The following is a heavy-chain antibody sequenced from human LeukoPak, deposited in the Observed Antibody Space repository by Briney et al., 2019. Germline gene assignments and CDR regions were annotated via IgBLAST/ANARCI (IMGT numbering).Heavy chain of an antibody. CDR3: AREVRGGNFDY. CDR2: ISYDGSNK. J-gene: IGHJ4*02. V-gene: IGHV3-30-3*01. D-gene: IGHD2-15*01. Sequence: PGRSLRLSCAASGFTFSSYAMHWVRQAPGKGLEWVAVISYDGSNKYYADSVKGRFTISRDNSKNTLYLQMNSLRAEDTAVYYCAREVRGGNFDYWGQGTLVTVSS. CDR1: GFTFSSYA.